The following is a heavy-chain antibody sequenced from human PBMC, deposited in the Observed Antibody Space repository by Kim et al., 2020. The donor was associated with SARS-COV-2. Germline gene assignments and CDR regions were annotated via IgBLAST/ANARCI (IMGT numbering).Heavy chain of an antibody. Sequence: SETLSLTCTVSGGSISSSSYYWGWIRQPPGKGLEWIGSIYYSGSTYYNPSLKSRVTISVDTSKNQFSLKLSSVTAADTAVYYWARQRSRITIFGVVINDAFDIWGQGTMVTVSS. D-gene: IGHD3-3*01. CDR2: IYYSGST. J-gene: IGHJ3*02. V-gene: IGHV4-39*01. CDR1: GGSISSSSYY. CDR3: ARQRSRITIFGVVINDAFDI.